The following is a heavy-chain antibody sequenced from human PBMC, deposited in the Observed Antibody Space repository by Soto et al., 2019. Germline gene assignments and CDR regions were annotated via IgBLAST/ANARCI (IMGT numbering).Heavy chain of an antibody. V-gene: IGHV4-59*01. CDR1: GGSISDYY. J-gene: IGHJ3*01. Sequence: QVQLQESGPGLVKPSETLSLTCTVSGGSISDYYWSWIRQPPGKGLEWIGYISDSGSTNYSPSLKSLVTISVDTSKNQFSLKLSSVTTADTAVYYCARDDYYDVWGQGTMVTVSS. CDR3: ARDDYYDV. CDR2: ISDSGST. D-gene: IGHD3-22*01.